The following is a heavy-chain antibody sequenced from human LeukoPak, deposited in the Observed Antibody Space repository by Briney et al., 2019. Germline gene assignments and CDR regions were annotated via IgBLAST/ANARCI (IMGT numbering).Heavy chain of an antibody. J-gene: IGHJ5*02. Sequence: PGGSLRLSCAASGFTFSSYWMHWVRQAPGKGLVWVSRINSDGSSTSYADSVKGRFTISRDNAKNTLYLQMNSLRAEDTAVYYCARDLAHTVTTTWFDPWGQGTLVTVSS. D-gene: IGHD4-17*01. V-gene: IGHV3-74*01. CDR1: GFTFSSYW. CDR3: ARDLAHTVTTTWFDP. CDR2: INSDGSST.